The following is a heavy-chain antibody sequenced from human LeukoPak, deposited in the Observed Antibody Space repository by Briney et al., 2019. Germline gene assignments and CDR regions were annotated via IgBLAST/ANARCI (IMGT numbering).Heavy chain of an antibody. CDR2: ISGSGGGT. Sequence: GGSLRLSCAASGLTFSTYGMNWVRQAPGKGLEWVSAISGSGGGTYYADSVKGRFTISRDNSKNTLYLQMNSLRAEDTAVYYCARDPYRLSGSGSYYPFGMDVWGQGTTVTVSS. D-gene: IGHD3-10*01. V-gene: IGHV3-23*01. J-gene: IGHJ6*02. CDR1: GLTFSTYG. CDR3: ARDPYRLSGSGSYYPFGMDV.